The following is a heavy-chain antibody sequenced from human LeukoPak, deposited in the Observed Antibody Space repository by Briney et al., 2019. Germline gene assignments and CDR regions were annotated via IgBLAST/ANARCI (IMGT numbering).Heavy chain of an antibody. CDR1: GFTFSSHA. V-gene: IGHV3-23*01. Sequence: GGSLRLSCAASGFTFSSHAMSWVRQAPGKGLEWVSFISDSGGTTYYADSVKGRLTISRDNSKNTLYLQMDSLRAEDTAVYYCARGRAVAGTYFDYWGQGTLVTVSS. CDR3: ARGRAVAGTYFDY. D-gene: IGHD6-19*01. J-gene: IGHJ4*02. CDR2: ISDSGGTT.